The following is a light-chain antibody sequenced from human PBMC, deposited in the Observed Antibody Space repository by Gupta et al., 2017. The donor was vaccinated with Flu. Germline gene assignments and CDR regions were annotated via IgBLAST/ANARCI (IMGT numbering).Light chain of an antibody. V-gene: IGLV1-40*01. Sequence: QSVLTQPPSVSGAPGQRVIISCTGGSPTIGAGYDVHWYHQRPGVAPRLLIHRNNGRPSGVPDRFSGSKSGASASLAITGLQAEDEGDYYCQSFDSGLKSWVFGGGTRLTVL. CDR2: RNN. J-gene: IGLJ3*02. CDR3: QSFDSGLKSWV. CDR1: SPTIGAGYD.